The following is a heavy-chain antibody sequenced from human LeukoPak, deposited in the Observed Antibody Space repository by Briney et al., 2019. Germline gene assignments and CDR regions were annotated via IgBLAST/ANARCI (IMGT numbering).Heavy chain of an antibody. V-gene: IGHV3-7*01. CDR3: AELGITMIGGV. J-gene: IGHJ6*04. D-gene: IGHD3-10*02. CDR2: INPDGSNS. Sequence: PGGSLRLSCAASGFTFSNSWMTWVRQAPGKGLEWVASINPDGSNSYYLDSVKGRFTISRDNAKNSLYLQMNSLRAEDTAVYYCAELGITMIGGVWGKGTTVTISS. CDR1: GFTFSNSW.